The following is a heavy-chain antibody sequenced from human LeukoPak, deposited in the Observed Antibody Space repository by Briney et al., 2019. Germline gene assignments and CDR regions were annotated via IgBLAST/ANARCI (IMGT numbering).Heavy chain of an antibody. CDR1: GYTFTGYY. V-gene: IGHV1-46*01. J-gene: IGHJ6*03. CDR2: INPSGGST. Sequence: ASVKVSCKASGYTFTGYYMHWVRQAPGQGLEWMGIINPSGGSTSYAQKFQGRVTMTRDMSTSTVYMELSSLRSEDTAVYYCARGSIEGAPNLYYYMDVWGKGTTVTVSS. CDR3: ARGSIEGAPNLYYYMDV. D-gene: IGHD1-26*01.